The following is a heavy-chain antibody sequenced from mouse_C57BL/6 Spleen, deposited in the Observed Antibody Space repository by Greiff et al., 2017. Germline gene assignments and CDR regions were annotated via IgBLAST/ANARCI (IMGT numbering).Heavy chain of an antibody. J-gene: IGHJ2*01. Sequence: QVQLQQPGAELVKPGASVKVSCKASGYTFTSYWMHWVKQRPGQGLEWIGRIHPSDSDTNSNQKFKGKATLTVDKSSSTAYMQLSSLTSEKSAVYYCAIKEITTVVATDYWGQGTTLTVSS. V-gene: IGHV1-74*01. D-gene: IGHD1-1*01. CDR1: GYTFTSYW. CDR3: AIKEITTVVATDY. CDR2: IHPSDSDT.